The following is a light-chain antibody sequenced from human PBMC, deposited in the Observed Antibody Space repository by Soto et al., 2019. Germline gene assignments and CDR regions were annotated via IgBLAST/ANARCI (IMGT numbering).Light chain of an antibody. CDR1: SNDVGYYDY. V-gene: IGLV2-14*01. Sequence: QSALNQPASVFGSPGQSITISCTGNSNDVGYYDYVSWYQQHPGKTPKLIIYSVSSRPPGGSNRFSGSKSGNPAPLPFSGLQAEEGAIYYCSSYTSSSTLGFFGPGTKVTAL. CDR2: SVS. CDR3: SSYTSSSTLGF. J-gene: IGLJ1*01.